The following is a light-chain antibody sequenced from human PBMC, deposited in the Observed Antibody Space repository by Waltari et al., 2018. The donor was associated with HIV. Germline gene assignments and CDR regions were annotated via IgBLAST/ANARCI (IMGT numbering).Light chain of an antibody. Sequence: EIVLTQSPATLSLSPGERATLSCRASQTVSSYLVWYQQKPGQAPRLLIYDASNRATGIPARFSGRGSGTDFTLTISSLEPEDFAVYYCQQRTNWPWTFGQGTKVEIK. CDR2: DAS. CDR1: QTVSSY. CDR3: QQRTNWPWT. J-gene: IGKJ1*01. V-gene: IGKV3-11*01.